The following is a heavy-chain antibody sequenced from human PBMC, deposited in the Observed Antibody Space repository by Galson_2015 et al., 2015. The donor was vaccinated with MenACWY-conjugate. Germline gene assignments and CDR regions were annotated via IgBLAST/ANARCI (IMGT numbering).Heavy chain of an antibody. Sequence: SETLSLTCAVYGGSFSGYYWSWIRQPPGKGLEWIGEINHSGSTNYNPSLKSRVTISVDTSKNQFSLKLSSVTAADTAVYYCARGQDWLAAVTKPPFDYWGQGTLVTVSS. V-gene: IGHV4-34*01. CDR1: GGSFSGYY. D-gene: IGHD6-13*01. J-gene: IGHJ4*02. CDR3: ARGQDWLAAVTKPPFDY. CDR2: INHSGST.